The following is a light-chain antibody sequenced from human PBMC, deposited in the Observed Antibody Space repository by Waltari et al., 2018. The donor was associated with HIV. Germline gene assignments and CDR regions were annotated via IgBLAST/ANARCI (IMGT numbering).Light chain of an antibody. CDR2: DVS. CDR1: SSDVGGYNY. V-gene: IGLV2-14*03. J-gene: IGLJ3*02. CDR3: SSYRSSSTWV. Sequence: QSALTQPASVSGSPGQSITLSCTGTSSDVGGYNYVSWYQQHPGKAPKLMIYDVSNRPSGVCNRFSGSKSGNTASLTISGLQAEDEADYYCSSYRSSSTWVFGGGTKLTVL.